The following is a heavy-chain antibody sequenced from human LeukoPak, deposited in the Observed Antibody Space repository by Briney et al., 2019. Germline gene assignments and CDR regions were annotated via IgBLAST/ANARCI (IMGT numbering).Heavy chain of an antibody. CDR3: ARHGSRWLQSAFGY. D-gene: IGHD5-24*01. CDR2: IYPEDSDT. CDR1: GYNFLSYW. J-gene: IGHJ4*02. Sequence: GESLKISCKASGYNFLSYWIGWVRQMPGKGLEWMGVIYPEDSDTKYSPSFQSHVTISADKSINTAYLQWNSLKSSDTAMYFCARHGSRWLQSAFGYWGQGALVTVSS. V-gene: IGHV5-51*01.